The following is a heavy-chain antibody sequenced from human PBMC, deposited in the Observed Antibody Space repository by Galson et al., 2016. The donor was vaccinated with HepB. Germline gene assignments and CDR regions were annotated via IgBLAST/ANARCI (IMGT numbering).Heavy chain of an antibody. V-gene: IGHV3-15*01. Sequence: SLRLSCAASGFIFSNVWMAWVRQAPGKGLEWVGRIKSNSEGGTTDYGTPVKGRFIISRDDSKAMLYLQINSLNHEDTAVYYCDTGELELFGVVTTSFVYWGQGTLVTVSS. CDR2: IKSNSEGGTT. D-gene: IGHD3-3*01. J-gene: IGHJ4*02. CDR3: DTGELELFGVVTTSFVY. CDR1: GFIFSNVW.